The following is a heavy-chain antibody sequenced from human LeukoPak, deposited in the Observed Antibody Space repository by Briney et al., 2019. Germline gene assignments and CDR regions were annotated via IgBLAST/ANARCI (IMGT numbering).Heavy chain of an antibody. Sequence: YPSETLSLTCTVSGGSVSSGSSYWSWIRQPPGKGLEWIGYISYSGSTNYNPSLKSRVTISVDASKNQFSLKLSSVTAADTAVYYCAKMYYDFWGGSYYYYMDVWGKGATVTVSS. CDR3: AKMYYDFWGGSYYYYMDV. CDR2: ISYSGST. CDR1: GGSVSSGSSY. V-gene: IGHV4-61*01. J-gene: IGHJ6*03. D-gene: IGHD3-3*01.